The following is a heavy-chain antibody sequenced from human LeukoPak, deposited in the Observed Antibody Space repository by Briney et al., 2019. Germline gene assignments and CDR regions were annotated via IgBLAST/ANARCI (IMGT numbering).Heavy chain of an antibody. D-gene: IGHD3-3*01. Sequence: SETLSLTCAVYGGSLSGYYWSWIRQPPGKGLEWIGEINHSGSTNYNPSLKSRVTISVDTSKNQFSLKLSSVTAADTAVYYCARYYDFSSGPYHGFDPWGQGTLATVSS. V-gene: IGHV4-34*01. CDR3: ARYYDFSSGPYHGFDP. CDR2: INHSGST. CDR1: GGSLSGYY. J-gene: IGHJ5*02.